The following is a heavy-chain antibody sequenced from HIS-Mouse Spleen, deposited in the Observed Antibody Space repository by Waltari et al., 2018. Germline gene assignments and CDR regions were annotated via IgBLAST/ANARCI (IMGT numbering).Heavy chain of an antibody. D-gene: IGHD6-13*01. CDR3: ARRYSSSWFDY. Sequence: EVQLVQSGAEVKKPGESLKISCKGYGYSFTSYWIGWVRQMPGKGLEWMGLILTGDSDTRYSPSFQGKVTISADKSISTAYLQWSSLKASDTAMYYCARRYSSSWFDYWGQGTLVTFSS. CDR2: ILTGDSDT. J-gene: IGHJ4*02. CDR1: GYSFTSYW. V-gene: IGHV5-51*03.